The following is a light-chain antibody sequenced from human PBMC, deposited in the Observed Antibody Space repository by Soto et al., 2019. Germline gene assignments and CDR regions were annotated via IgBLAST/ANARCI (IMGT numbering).Light chain of an antibody. V-gene: IGKV3-15*01. Sequence: EIVVTQSPATLSGSPGERATLSCRASQSVSSNLGWYQQRPGQAPRLLIYGASTRATGIPARFSGSGSGTEFTPTISRLPSEEFAVYYCKQYNNWPKFGQGTKVDI. CDR3: KQYNNWPK. CDR2: GAS. CDR1: QSVSSN. J-gene: IGKJ1*01.